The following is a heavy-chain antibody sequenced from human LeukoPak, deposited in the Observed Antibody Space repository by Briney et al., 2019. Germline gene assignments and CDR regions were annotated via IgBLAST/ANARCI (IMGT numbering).Heavy chain of an antibody. CDR3: ARVGSYYDMDV. D-gene: IGHD3-10*01. J-gene: IGHJ6*02. Sequence: PGGSLRLSCAASGFIFTNAWMSWVRQAPGKGLEWVSVIESGGSTYYADSVKGRFTVSRDNFQNTLYLQMNSLRAEDTAVYYCARVGSYYDMDVWGQGTTVTVSS. CDR1: GFIFTNAW. V-gene: IGHV3-53*01. CDR2: IESGGST.